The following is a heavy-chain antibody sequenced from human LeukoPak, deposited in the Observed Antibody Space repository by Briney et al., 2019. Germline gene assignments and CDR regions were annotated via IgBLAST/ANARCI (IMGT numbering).Heavy chain of an antibody. CDR1: GFTFSSYE. V-gene: IGHV3-48*03. Sequence: GGSLRLSCAASGFTFSSYEMNWVRQAPGKGLEWVSYISSSGSTIYYADSVKGRFTISGDNAKNSLYLQMNSLRAEDTAVYYCARESPGATRDYWGQGTLVTVSS. CDR2: ISSSGSTI. D-gene: IGHD1-26*01. CDR3: ARESPGATRDY. J-gene: IGHJ4*02.